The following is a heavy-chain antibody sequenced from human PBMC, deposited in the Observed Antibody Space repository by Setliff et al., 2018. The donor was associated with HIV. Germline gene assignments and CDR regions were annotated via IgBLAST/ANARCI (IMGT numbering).Heavy chain of an antibody. Sequence: SVKVSCKTSGDTFSSYSVSWVRQAPGQGLQWMGGIIPFFGTTNYAQKFQDRVRITTDEAAPAAPATTVYMELSSLRSDDTAVYYCARGRRSDYYDSDGYLYYYFDLWGRGTLVTASS. CDR2: IIPFFGTT. V-gene: IGHV1-69*05. J-gene: IGHJ2*01. CDR3: ARGRRSDYYDSDGYLYYYFDL. D-gene: IGHD3-22*01. CDR1: GDTFSSYS.